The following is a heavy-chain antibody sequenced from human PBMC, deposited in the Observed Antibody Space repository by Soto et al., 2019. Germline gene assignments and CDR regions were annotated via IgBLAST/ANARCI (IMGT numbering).Heavy chain of an antibody. CDR2: VSPVGYGS. CDR3: VRRAITATTNWGAFDV. V-gene: IGHV3-23*01. Sequence: GALRLSCADSDFTFSSFVMNWVLQAPGKGLEWVSTVSPVGYGSHSTDSVKGRFTISRNTSRRTLHLQLDSLRAEDAAVYFCVRRAITATTNWGAFDVRGQGTVVTVSS. CDR1: DFTFSSFV. D-gene: IGHD1-20*01. J-gene: IGHJ3*01.